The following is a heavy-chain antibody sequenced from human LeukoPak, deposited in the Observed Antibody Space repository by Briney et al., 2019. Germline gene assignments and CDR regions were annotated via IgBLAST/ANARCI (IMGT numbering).Heavy chain of an antibody. Sequence: GGSLRLSCAASGFTLSSYWMSWVRQAPGKGLEWVANIKQDGSEKYYVDSVKGRFTISRDNAKNSLYLQMNSLRAEDTAVYYCARGGWLQLYPYYFDYWGQGTLVTVSS. CDR3: ARGGWLQLYPYYFDY. D-gene: IGHD5-24*01. J-gene: IGHJ4*02. CDR1: GFTLSSYW. V-gene: IGHV3-7*03. CDR2: IKQDGSEK.